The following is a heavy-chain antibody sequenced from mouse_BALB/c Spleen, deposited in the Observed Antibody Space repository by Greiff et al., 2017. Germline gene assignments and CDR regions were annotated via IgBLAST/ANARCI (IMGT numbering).Heavy chain of an antibody. CDR2: ISYSGST. CDR1: GYSITSDYA. J-gene: IGHJ2*01. V-gene: IGHV3-2*02. Sequence: EVKLLESGPGLVKPSQSLSLTCTVTGYSITSDYAWNWIRQFPGNKLEWMGYISYSGSTSYNPSLKSRISITRDTSKNQFFLQFNSVTTEDTATYYCARSHYYDYCFDYWGQGTTLTVSA. D-gene: IGHD2-4*01. CDR3: ARSHYYDYCFDY.